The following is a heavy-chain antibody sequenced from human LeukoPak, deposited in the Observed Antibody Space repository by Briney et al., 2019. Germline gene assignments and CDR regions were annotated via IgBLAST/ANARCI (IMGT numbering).Heavy chain of an antibody. J-gene: IGHJ2*01. D-gene: IGHD5-18*01. CDR2: IYYSGST. CDR3: ARGPNGWIRGYSYGYSGSWYFDL. V-gene: IGHV4-59*01. Sequence: PSETLSLTGTVSGVSISSYYWSWLRQPPGKGLEWIGYIYYSGSTNYNPSLKSRVTISVDTSKNQFSLKLSSVTAADTAVYYCARGPNGWIRGYSYGYSGSWYFDLWGRGTLVTVSS. CDR1: GVSISSYY.